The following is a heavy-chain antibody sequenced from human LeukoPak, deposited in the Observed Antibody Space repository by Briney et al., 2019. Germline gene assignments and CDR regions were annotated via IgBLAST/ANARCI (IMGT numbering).Heavy chain of an antibody. CDR1: GGSISSHNW. J-gene: IGHJ3*02. Sequence: TSETLSLTCAVSGGSISSHNWWTWVRQPPGKGLEWIGSIYYSGSTYYNPSLKSRVTISVDTSKNQFSLKLSSVTAADTAVYYCARSHNRWLQSRGKDAFDIWGQGTMVTVSS. V-gene: IGHV4-4*02. CDR3: ARSHNRWLQSRGKDAFDI. D-gene: IGHD5-24*01. CDR2: IYYSGST.